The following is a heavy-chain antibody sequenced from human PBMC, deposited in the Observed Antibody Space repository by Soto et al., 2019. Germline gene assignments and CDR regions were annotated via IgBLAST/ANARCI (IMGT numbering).Heavy chain of an antibody. D-gene: IGHD2-2*01. V-gene: IGHV1-3*01. CDR1: GYTFTGYA. J-gene: IGHJ4*02. Sequence: ASVKVSCKASGYTFTGYAIHWVRQAPGQRLEWMGWINGGSGDTKYSQNFQGRVTITRETSASTAYMELTSLGSEDTAVYHCARGYCSSTSCQYYFDYWGQGTPVTVSS. CDR2: INGGSGDT. CDR3: ARGYCSSTSCQYYFDY.